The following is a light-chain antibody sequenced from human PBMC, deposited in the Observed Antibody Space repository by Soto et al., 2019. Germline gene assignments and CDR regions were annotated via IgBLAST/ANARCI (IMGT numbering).Light chain of an antibody. Sequence: QSVLTQPPSVSAAPGQKVAISYSGSDTNIGNDHVSWYQQFPGTAPKLLIYENNKRPSGIPDRFSGSKSGTSATLDITGLQARDEADYYCGTWDSGLSAGVIGGGTQLTVL. CDR3: GTWDSGLSAGV. V-gene: IGLV1-51*02. CDR1: DTNIGNDH. J-gene: IGLJ3*02. CDR2: ENN.